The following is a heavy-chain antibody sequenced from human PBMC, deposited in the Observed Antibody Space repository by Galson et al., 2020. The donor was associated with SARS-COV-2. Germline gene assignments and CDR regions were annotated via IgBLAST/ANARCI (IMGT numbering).Heavy chain of an antibody. V-gene: IGHV1-24*01. J-gene: IGHJ5*02. CDR1: GYTLTELS. Sequence: ASVKVSCKVSGYTLTELSMHWVRQAPGKGLEWMGGFDPEDGETIYAQKFQGRVTMTEDTSTDTAYMELSSLRSEDTAVYYCATASPIAAAGNWFDPWGQGTLVTVSS. CDR2: FDPEDGET. CDR3: ATASPIAAAGNWFDP. D-gene: IGHD6-13*01.